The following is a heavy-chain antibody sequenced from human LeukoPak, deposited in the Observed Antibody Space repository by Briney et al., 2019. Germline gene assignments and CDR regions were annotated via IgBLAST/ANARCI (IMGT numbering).Heavy chain of an antibody. CDR1: GGSISSYY. J-gene: IGHJ4*02. D-gene: IGHD4-17*01. CDR3: ARGDGDYNFDY. V-gene: IGHV4-59*01. Sequence: PSETLSLTCTVSGGSISSYYWSWIRQPPGKGLEWIGYIYYSGSTNYNPSLKSRVTISVDTSKNQFPLKLSSVTAADTAVYYCARGDGDYNFDYWGQGTLVTVSS. CDR2: IYYSGST.